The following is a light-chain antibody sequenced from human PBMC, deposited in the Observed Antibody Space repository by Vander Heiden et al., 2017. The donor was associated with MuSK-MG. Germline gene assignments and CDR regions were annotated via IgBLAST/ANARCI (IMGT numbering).Light chain of an antibody. CDR3: SSHTSKNTLI. J-gene: IGLJ2*01. CDR2: NVN. Sequence: SALSQPASVSGSPGQSITISCTGSSSDVGGYKYVAWYQTQPGAAPKLLIYNVNIRPSGLSDRFSGSKSGNTASLTISGLRPEDEADYYCSSHTSKNTLIFGGGTKVTVL. CDR1: SSDVGGYKY. V-gene: IGLV2-14*03.